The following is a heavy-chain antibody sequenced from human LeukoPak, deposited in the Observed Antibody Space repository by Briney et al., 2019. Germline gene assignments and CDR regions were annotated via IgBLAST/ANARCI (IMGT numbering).Heavy chain of an antibody. J-gene: IGHJ3*02. CDR1: GGSISSYY. Sequence: SETLSLTCAVSGGSISSYYWSWIRQPPGKGLEWIAYIYYSGSTNYNPSLKRRLTISVDTSKNQFSLKLSSVTAADTAVYYCASLVVTPAANAFDIWGQGTMVTVSS. D-gene: IGHD4-23*01. CDR3: ASLVVTPAANAFDI. CDR2: IYYSGST. V-gene: IGHV4-59*01.